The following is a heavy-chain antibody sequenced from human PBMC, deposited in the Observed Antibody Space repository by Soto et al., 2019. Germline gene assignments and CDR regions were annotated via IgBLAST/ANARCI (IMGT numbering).Heavy chain of an antibody. CDR3: ATHTISYTWGV. CDR2: LHHDGTT. D-gene: IGHD3-16*01. Sequence: QVQLQESGPGLVKPSETLSLTCAVSGGPITTTTWWAWVRLPPGKGLEWIGELHHDGTTNYNPSLDSRITMSLDKSNHPFSPKLTSVTAADTAMDHCATHTISYTWGVWGRGTTGTVSS. V-gene: IGHV4-4*02. CDR1: GGPITTTTW. J-gene: IGHJ6*02.